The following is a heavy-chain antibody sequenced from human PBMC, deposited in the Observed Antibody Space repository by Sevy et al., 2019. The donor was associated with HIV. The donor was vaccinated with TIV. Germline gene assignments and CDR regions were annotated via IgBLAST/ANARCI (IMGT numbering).Heavy chain of an antibody. CDR1: GGSISSSNYY. J-gene: IGHJ4*02. CDR3: ARRDYYGYSDS. Sequence: SETLSLTCTVSGGSISSSNYYWGWIRQPPGKGLEWIGTIYYSGSAYYNSSLKSRVTIFIDTSNNQFSLRLSSVTAADTAVNYFARRDYYGYSDSWGQGTLVTVSS. V-gene: IGHV4-39*01. CDR2: IYYSGSA. D-gene: IGHD3-3*01.